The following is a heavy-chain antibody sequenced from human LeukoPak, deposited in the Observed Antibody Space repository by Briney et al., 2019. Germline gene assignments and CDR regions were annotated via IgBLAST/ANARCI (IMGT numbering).Heavy chain of an antibody. CDR1: GGSISSSSYY. CDR3: ARHVPYCSSTSCTYYYYYYMDV. Sequence: SETLSLTCTVSGGSISSSSYYWGWIRQPPGKGLEWIGSIYYSGSTYYNPSLKSRVTMSVDTSKNQFSLKLSSVTAADAAVYYCARHVPYCSSTSCTYYYYYYMDVWGKGTTVTISS. V-gene: IGHV4-39*07. J-gene: IGHJ6*03. CDR2: IYYSGST. D-gene: IGHD2-2*01.